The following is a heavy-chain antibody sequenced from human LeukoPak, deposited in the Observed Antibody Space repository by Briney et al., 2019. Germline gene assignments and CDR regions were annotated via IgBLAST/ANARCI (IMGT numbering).Heavy chain of an antibody. Sequence: ASVKVSCKASGYTFTGYYMHWVRQAPGQGLEWMGWINPNSGGSNYAQKFQGRVTMTRDTSISTAYMELNRLRSDDTAVYYCARERSSGSYFSYWGQGTLVTVSS. V-gene: IGHV1-2*02. CDR3: ARERSSGSYFSY. CDR2: INPNSGGS. J-gene: IGHJ4*02. CDR1: GYTFTGYY. D-gene: IGHD1-26*01.